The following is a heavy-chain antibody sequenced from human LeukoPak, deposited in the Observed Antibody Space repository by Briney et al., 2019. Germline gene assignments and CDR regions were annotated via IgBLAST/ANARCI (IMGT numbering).Heavy chain of an antibody. V-gene: IGHV4-59*08. CDR1: GVSISNYY. D-gene: IGHD3-3*01. Sequence: SETLSLTCTVSGVSISNYYWSWIRQPPGKGLEWIGYISYSGSTNYNPSLRSRVAISEDTSRNEFSLRLNSVTAADTAVYYWARHIPVIWSSGYYYGMDVWGQGTTVTVSS. CDR2: ISYSGST. J-gene: IGHJ6*02. CDR3: ARHIPVIWSSGYYYGMDV.